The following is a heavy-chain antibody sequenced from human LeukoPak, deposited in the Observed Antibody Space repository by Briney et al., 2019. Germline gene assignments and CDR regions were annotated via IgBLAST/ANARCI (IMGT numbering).Heavy chain of an antibody. CDR3: ARDKIVGATYFDY. J-gene: IGHJ4*02. CDR2: IKQDGSKN. CDR1: GFTFSTYW. Sequence: GGSLRLSCVASGFTFSTYWMSWVRQAPGKGLEWVANIKQDGSKNYYVESVKGRFTISRDNAKNSLYLQMNSLRVEDAAVYYCARDKIVGATYFDYWGQGTLVTVSS. D-gene: IGHD1-26*01. V-gene: IGHV3-7*01.